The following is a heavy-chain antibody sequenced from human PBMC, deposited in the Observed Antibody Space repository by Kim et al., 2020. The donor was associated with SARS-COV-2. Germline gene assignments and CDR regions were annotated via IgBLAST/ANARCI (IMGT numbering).Heavy chain of an antibody. J-gene: IGHJ4*02. CDR3: ARVSGDYLYYFDY. D-gene: IGHD4-17*01. V-gene: IGHV3-53*04. Sequence: YADSMKHRFTIPRQQTKNTLYLQMDSLRAAETAVYDCARVSGDYLYYFDYWGQGTLVTVSS.